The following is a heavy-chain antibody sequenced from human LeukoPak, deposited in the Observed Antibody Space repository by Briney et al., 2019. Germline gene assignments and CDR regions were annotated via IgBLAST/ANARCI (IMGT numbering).Heavy chain of an antibody. V-gene: IGHV3-53*01. CDR3: ATTRVCGGVLLRPSCLYFED. D-gene: IGHD3-10*01. CDR2: IYTGGST. CDR1: GFTVSSIY. J-gene: IGHJ4*02. Sequence: PGGSLRLSCAASGFTVSSIYMSWVRQAAGKWLGWVAVIYTGGSTYYADSENGRFTISRDNSKNTLYLQMNSMRAEDEDVYYCATTRVCGGVLLRPSCLYFEDWGQGALVTVSS.